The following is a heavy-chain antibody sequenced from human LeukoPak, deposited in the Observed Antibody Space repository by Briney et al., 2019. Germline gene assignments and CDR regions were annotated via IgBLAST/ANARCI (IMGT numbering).Heavy chain of an antibody. Sequence: GGSLRLSCSASGFTFNNYAMHWVRQAPGKGLEFVSTISINGDNTYYADSVKGRFTISRDNSKNTLYLQVRSLRDEDTAVYYCVKAHAYSYDYWGRGTLVTVSS. D-gene: IGHD5-18*01. CDR1: GFTFNNYA. CDR3: VKAHAYSYDY. CDR2: ISINGDNT. V-gene: IGHV3-64D*06. J-gene: IGHJ4*02.